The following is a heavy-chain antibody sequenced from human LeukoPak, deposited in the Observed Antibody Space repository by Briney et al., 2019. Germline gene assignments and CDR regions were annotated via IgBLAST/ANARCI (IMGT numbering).Heavy chain of an antibody. D-gene: IGHD3-9*01. Sequence: PGGSLRLSCAASGFTFSSYEMNWVRQAPGKGLEWVSYISSSGSTIYYADSVKGRFTISRDNAKNSLYLQMNSLRAEDTAVYYCARSRVTGYPWGYYYGMDVWGQGTTVTVSS. J-gene: IGHJ6*02. CDR1: GFTFSSYE. CDR2: ISSSGSTI. CDR3: ARSRVTGYPWGYYYGMDV. V-gene: IGHV3-48*03.